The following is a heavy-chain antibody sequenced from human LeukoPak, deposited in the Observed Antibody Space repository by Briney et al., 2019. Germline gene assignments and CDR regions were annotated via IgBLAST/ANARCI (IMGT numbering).Heavy chain of an antibody. Sequence: GGSLRLSCAASGFTVSSNYMSWVRQAPGKGLEWVSVIYRGGSTYYADSVKGRFTISRDNSKNTLYLQMNSLRAEDTAVYYCARGVPDGFGVLMIGFDYWGQGTLVTVSS. V-gene: IGHV3-66*02. D-gene: IGHD3-3*01. CDR1: GFTVSSNY. J-gene: IGHJ4*02. CDR3: ARGVPDGFGVLMIGFDY. CDR2: IYRGGST.